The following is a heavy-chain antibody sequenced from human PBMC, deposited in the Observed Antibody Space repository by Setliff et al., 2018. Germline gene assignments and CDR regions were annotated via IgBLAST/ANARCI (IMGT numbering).Heavy chain of an antibody. CDR2: IYYSGST. Sequence: SETLSLTCTVSGDSTSRYFWNWIRQPPGKGLEWIGYIYYSGSTYYNPSLKSRVTISVDTSKNQFSLKLSSVTAADTAVYYCARHAYGGNVFDYWGQGTLVTVSS. J-gene: IGHJ4*02. CDR3: ARHAYGGNVFDY. V-gene: IGHV4-59*08. CDR1: GDSTSRYF. D-gene: IGHD4-17*01.